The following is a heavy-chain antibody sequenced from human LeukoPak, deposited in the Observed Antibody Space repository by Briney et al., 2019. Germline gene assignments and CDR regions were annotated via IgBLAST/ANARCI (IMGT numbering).Heavy chain of an antibody. Sequence: GSLRLSCAASGFPFSSYAMHWVRPAPGKGLEWVAVISYDGSNKYYADSVKGRFTISRDNSKNTLYLQMNSLRAEDTAVYYCARDRTQQGLIDYWGQGTLVTVSS. CDR1: GFPFSSYA. CDR2: ISYDGSNK. CDR3: ARDRTQQGLIDY. D-gene: IGHD6-13*01. V-gene: IGHV3-30-3*01. J-gene: IGHJ4*02.